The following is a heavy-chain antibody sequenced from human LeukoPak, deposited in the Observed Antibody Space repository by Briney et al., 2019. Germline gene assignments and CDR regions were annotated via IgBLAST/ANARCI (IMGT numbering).Heavy chain of an antibody. D-gene: IGHD1-26*01. CDR3: GKLSGRYFFDY. CDR1: GFIFSSYA. Sequence: GGSLRLSCAASGFIFSSYAMSWVRQAPGEWLEWVSCISDSGGSTYYADAVKGRFTISRDNSKNTLYLQINNLRAEDTAVYYCGKLSGRYFFDYWGQGTLVTVSS. CDR2: ISDSGGST. J-gene: IGHJ4*02. V-gene: IGHV3-23*01.